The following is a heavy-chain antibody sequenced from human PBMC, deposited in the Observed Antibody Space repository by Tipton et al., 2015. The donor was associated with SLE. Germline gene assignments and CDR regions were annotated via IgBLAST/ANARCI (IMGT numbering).Heavy chain of an antibody. CDR1: GASFSGYY. CDR2: IYSSGNT. Sequence: GLVKPSETLSLTCAVYGASFSGYYWSWIRQPAGKGLEWIGRIYSSGNTNYNPSLKSRVTLSVDTSKNQFSLRLTSVTAADTAVYFCAREDVGFCNGGSCPYYFDFWGQGTLVTVSS. D-gene: IGHD2-15*01. J-gene: IGHJ4*02. V-gene: IGHV4-4*07. CDR3: AREDVGFCNGGSCPYYFDF.